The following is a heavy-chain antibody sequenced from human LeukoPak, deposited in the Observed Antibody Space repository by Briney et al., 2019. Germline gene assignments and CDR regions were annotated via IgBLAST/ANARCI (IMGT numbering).Heavy chain of an antibody. CDR1: GFTFSSYV. D-gene: IGHD1-26*01. V-gene: IGHV3-30*04. J-gene: IGHJ6*03. CDR3: ARGQRAHVEWYYYMDV. CDR2: ISYDGSNK. Sequence: GGSLRLSCAASGFTFSSYVMHWVRQAPGKGLEWVAIISYDGSNKYYADSVKGRFTISRDNSKNTLYLQMNSLRADDTAVYYCARGQRAHVEWYYYMDVWGKGTTVTVSS.